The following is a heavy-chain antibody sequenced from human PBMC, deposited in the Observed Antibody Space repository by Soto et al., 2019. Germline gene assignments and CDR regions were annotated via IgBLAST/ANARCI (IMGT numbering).Heavy chain of an antibody. CDR1: GFTFSSYS. Sequence: EVQLVESGGGLVQPGGSLRLSCAASGFTFSSYSMNWVRQAPGKGLEWVSYISSSSSTIYYADSVKGRFTISRDNAKNSLYLQMNRLRDEDTAVYYCARVYMVRLVIIKGDGMDVWGQGTTVTVSS. CDR3: ARVYMVRLVIIKGDGMDV. D-gene: IGHD3-10*01. V-gene: IGHV3-48*02. CDR2: ISSSSSTI. J-gene: IGHJ6*02.